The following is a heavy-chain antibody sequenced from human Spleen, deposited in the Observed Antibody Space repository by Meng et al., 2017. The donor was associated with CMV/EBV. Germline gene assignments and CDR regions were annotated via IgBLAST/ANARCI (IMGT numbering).Heavy chain of an antibody. Sequence: LSLTCAASEFTFSRYRMHWVRQVPGKGLVWLSRINSDGSVIDYADSVKGRFTISRDNARKTLFLQMNRLRVEDSGVYYCARVGDCNSGVCYWYFDLWGRGTRVTVSS. D-gene: IGHD2-8*02. J-gene: IGHJ2*01. CDR1: EFTFSRYR. CDR3: ARVGDCNSGVCYWYFDL. V-gene: IGHV3-74*01. CDR2: INSDGSVI.